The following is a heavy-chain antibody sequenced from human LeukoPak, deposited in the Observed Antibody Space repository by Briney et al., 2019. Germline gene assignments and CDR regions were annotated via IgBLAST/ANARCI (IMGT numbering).Heavy chain of an antibody. Sequence: PSETLSLTCTVSGGSISSYYWSWIRQPPGKGLEWIGYIYYSGSTNYNLSLKSRVTISVDTSKNQFSLKLSSVTAADTAVYYCARRGDCSSASCLRRGAFDIWGQGTMVTVSS. CDR2: IYYSGST. J-gene: IGHJ3*02. D-gene: IGHD2-2*01. V-gene: IGHV4-59*08. CDR1: GGSISSYY. CDR3: ARRGDCSSASCLRRGAFDI.